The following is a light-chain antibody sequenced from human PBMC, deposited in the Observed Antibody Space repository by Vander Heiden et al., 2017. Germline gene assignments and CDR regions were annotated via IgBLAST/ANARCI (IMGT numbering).Light chain of an antibody. V-gene: IGKV3-15*01. CDR1: ASVSSN. Sequence: EIGIEPSPATLSVSPGERATLSLRASASVSSNLAWYQQKPGHGPRLIIYGAATRDTATPARFRGSGSGTGLALTISILQSEDFEIYYCQRYKNWPPWTFGQGTKVEIK. J-gene: IGKJ1*01. CDR3: QRYKNWPPWT. CDR2: GAA.